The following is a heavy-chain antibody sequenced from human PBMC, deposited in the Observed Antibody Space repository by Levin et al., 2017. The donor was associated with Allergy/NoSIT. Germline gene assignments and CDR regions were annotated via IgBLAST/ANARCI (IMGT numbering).Heavy chain of an antibody. CDR2: VIVSGGST. D-gene: IGHD2-15*01. Sequence: GGSLRLSCAASGFSFSNYAMSWVRQAPGKGLEWVSAVIVSGGSTFYADSVKGRFTISRDNSENTLSLQMNSLRLEDTAVYHCVKGYGMDAWGQGTTVTVSS. CDR1: GFSFSNYA. CDR3: VKGYGMDA. V-gene: IGHV3-23*01. J-gene: IGHJ6*02.